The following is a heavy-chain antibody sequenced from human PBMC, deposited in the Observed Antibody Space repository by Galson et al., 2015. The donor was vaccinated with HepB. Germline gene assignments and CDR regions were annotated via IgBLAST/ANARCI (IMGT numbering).Heavy chain of an antibody. D-gene: IGHD6-19*01. CDR2: IWANGSKQ. CDR3: AKVFPEKTDGWYRQALYYFDS. Sequence: SLRLSCAASGFTFSGFGMHWVRQAPGKGLQWVALIWANGSKQHYADSVKGRFIISRDNSENTLFLQMNSLRAGDTAIYFCAKVFPEKTDGWYRQALYYFDSWGQGTRVTVSS. J-gene: IGHJ4*02. V-gene: IGHV3-33*06. CDR1: GFTFSGFG.